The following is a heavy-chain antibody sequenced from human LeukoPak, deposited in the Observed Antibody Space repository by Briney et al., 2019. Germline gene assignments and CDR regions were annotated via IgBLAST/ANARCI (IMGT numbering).Heavy chain of an antibody. CDR1: GFTFSTYW. D-gene: IGHD4-17*01. CDR2: INSDGSST. V-gene: IGHV3-74*01. J-gene: IGHJ5*02. CDR3: ASFSLVTTGSGP. Sequence: GGSLRLSCAASGFTFSTYWMHWVRQAPGKGLVWVSRINSDGSSTNYADSVKGRFTISRDNAKSTLYLQMHSLRAEDTAVYYCASFSLVTTGSGPWGQGTLVTVSS.